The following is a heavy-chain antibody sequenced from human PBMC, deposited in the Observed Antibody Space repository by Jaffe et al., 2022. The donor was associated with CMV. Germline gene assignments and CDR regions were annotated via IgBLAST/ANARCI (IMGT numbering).Heavy chain of an antibody. Sequence: EVQLVQSGAEVKKPGESLRISCKGSGYSFTSYWISWVRQMPGKGLEWMGRIDPSDSYTNYSPSFQGHVTISADKSISTAYLQWSSLKASDTAMYYCARHGRVATRGHYMDVWGKGTTVTVSS. J-gene: IGHJ6*03. CDR1: GYSFTSYW. CDR3: ARHGRVATRGHYMDV. D-gene: IGHD5-12*01. V-gene: IGHV5-10-1*03. CDR2: IDPSDSYT.